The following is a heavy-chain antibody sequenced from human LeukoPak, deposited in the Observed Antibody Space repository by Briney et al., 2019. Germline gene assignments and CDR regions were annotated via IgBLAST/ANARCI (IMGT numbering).Heavy chain of an antibody. J-gene: IGHJ4*02. CDR3: ARDGGVSSSSPGGFDY. V-gene: IGHV3-48*01. CDR2: ISSSSSTI. D-gene: IGHD6-6*01. CDR1: GFTFSSYS. Sequence: PGGSLRLSCAASGFTFSSYSMNWVRQAPGKGLEWVSYISSSSSTIYYADSVKGRFTISRDNAKNSLYLQMNSLRAEDTAVYYCARDGGVSSSSPGGFDYWGQGTLVTVSS.